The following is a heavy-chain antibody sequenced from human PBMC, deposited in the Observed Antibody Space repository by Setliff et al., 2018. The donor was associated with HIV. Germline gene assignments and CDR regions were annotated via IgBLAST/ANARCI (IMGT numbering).Heavy chain of an antibody. J-gene: IGHJ4*02. Sequence: GSLRLSCAASGFTFNSYWMSWVRQAPGKGLEWVANIKYDSREIYYVDSVKGRFTLSRDNARNSLYLQVNSLRAEDTAVYYCARGLTHGYSYGYWDSWGRGTLVTVSS. D-gene: IGHD5-18*01. CDR1: GFTFNSYW. CDR3: ARGLTHGYSYGYWDS. CDR2: IKYDSREI. V-gene: IGHV3-7*03.